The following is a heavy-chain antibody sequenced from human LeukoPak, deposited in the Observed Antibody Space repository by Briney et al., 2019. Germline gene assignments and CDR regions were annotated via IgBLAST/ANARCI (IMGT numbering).Heavy chain of an antibody. CDR1: GFTFSSYA. D-gene: IGHD3-3*01. Sequence: GGSLRLSCAASGFTFSSYAMSWVRQAPGKGLEWVSAISGSGGSTYYADSVKGRFTICRDNSKNTLYLQMNSLRAEDRAVYYCAKSGARWSHFDYWGQGTLVSVSS. J-gene: IGHJ4*02. CDR2: ISGSGGST. V-gene: IGHV3-23*01. CDR3: AKSGARWSHFDY.